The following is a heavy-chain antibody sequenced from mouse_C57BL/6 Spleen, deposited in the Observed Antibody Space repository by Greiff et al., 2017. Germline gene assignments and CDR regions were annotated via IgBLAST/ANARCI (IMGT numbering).Heavy chain of an antibody. CDR1: GFTFSDYG. Sequence: EVMLVESGGGLVKPGGSLKLSCAASGFTFSDYGMHWVRQAPEKGLEWVAYISSGSSTIYYADTVKGRFTITRDNAKNTLFLQMTSLRSEETAMYYCARLTDYFDYWGQGTTLTVSS. V-gene: IGHV5-17*01. J-gene: IGHJ2*01. CDR3: ARLTDYFDY. CDR2: ISSGSSTI. D-gene: IGHD4-1*01.